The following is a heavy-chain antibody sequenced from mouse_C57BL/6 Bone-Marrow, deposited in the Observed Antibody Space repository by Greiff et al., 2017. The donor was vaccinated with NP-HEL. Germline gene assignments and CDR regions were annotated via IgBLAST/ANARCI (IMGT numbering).Heavy chain of an antibody. Sequence: EVQLVESGGGLVKPGGSLKLSCAASGFTFSSYTMSWVRQTPEKRLEWVATISGGGGNTYYPDSVKGRFTISRDNAKNTLYLQMSSLRSEDTALYYCASTTVVAHDYWGQGTTLTVSS. CDR2: ISGGGGNT. J-gene: IGHJ2*01. D-gene: IGHD1-1*01. V-gene: IGHV5-9*01. CDR3: ASTTVVAHDY. CDR1: GFTFSSYT.